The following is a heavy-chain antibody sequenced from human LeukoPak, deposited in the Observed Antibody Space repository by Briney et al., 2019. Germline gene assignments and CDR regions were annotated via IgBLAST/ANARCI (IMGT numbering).Heavy chain of an antibody. Sequence: GGSLRLSCAASGFTFSSSAMSWVRQAPGKGLEWVSAISNNGGYTYYADSVQGRFTISTDNSRNTVFLQMNSLRADDTALYYCARSVPDYTRFDYWGQGALVTVSS. V-gene: IGHV3-23*01. CDR2: ISNNGGYT. J-gene: IGHJ4*02. CDR1: GFTFSSSA. D-gene: IGHD4-11*01. CDR3: ARSVPDYTRFDY.